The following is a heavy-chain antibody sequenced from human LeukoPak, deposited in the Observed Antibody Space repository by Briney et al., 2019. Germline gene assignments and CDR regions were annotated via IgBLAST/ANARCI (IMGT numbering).Heavy chain of an antibody. CDR3: AIVRGSGSYYSYYFDY. CDR1: GFIFNSYA. Sequence: GGSLRLSCAASGFIFNSYAMSWVRQAPGKGLEWVSTISGSGDSTYCADSVKGRFIISRDNSKNTLYLQMNSLRAEDTAVYSCAIVRGSGSYYSYYFDYWGQGTLVTVSS. D-gene: IGHD1-26*01. J-gene: IGHJ4*02. CDR2: ISGSGDST. V-gene: IGHV3-23*01.